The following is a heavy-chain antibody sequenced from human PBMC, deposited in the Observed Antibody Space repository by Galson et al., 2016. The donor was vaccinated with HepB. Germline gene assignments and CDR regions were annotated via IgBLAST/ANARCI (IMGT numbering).Heavy chain of an antibody. V-gene: IGHV1-8*02. CDR2: MTPKSDFT. CDR1: GYSFTSYD. J-gene: IGHJ4*02. CDR3: ARAREEQVVVVSGIHYY. Sequence: SVKVSCTASGYSFTSYDVHWVRQAAGQGLEWMGWMTPKSDFTAYGQKFQGRINMTLNTSTNTPYLEMNSLTSDDTAVYYCARAREEQVVVVSGIHYYWGQGTLVSVSS. D-gene: IGHD2-21*01.